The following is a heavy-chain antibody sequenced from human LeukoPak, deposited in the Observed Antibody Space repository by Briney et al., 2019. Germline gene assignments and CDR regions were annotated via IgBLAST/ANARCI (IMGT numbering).Heavy chain of an antibody. Sequence: SETLSLTCTVSGGSISSGSYYWGWIRQPPGKGVEWFGNIYFSGGTYYNPSLKTRVTISVDTSKNQFSLNLRSVTAADTAVYYCATDGKYYNSGDYWGQGALVTVSS. CDR1: GGSISSGSYY. J-gene: IGHJ4*02. CDR3: ATDGKYYNSGDY. CDR2: IYFSGGT. D-gene: IGHD2/OR15-2a*01. V-gene: IGHV4-39*02.